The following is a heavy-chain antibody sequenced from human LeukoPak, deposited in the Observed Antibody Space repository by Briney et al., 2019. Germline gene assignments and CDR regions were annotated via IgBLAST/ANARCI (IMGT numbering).Heavy chain of an antibody. D-gene: IGHD3-3*01. CDR3: ARESGTIFGVVRRYYYMDV. CDR2: IYYSGST. J-gene: IGHJ6*03. Sequence: SETLSLTCTVSGGSISSYYWSWIRQPSGKGLEWIGYIYYSGSTNYNPSLKSRVTISVDTSKNQFSLKLSSVTAADTAVYYCARESGTIFGVVRRYYYMDVWGKGTTVTVSS. CDR1: GGSISSYY. V-gene: IGHV4-59*01.